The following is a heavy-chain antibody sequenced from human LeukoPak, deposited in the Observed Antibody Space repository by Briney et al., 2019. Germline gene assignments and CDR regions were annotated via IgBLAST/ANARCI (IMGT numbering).Heavy chain of an antibody. V-gene: IGHV5-51*01. Sequence: GESLKISCKGSGYSFTNYWIGWVRQMPGKGLEWMGVIYPGDSDTRYSPSFQGQVTISADKSISTAYLQWSSLKASDTAMYYCATSYSSNRYYYFDYWGQGTLVTVSS. J-gene: IGHJ4*02. CDR3: ATSYSSNRYYYFDY. D-gene: IGHD6-13*01. CDR2: IYPGDSDT. CDR1: GYSFTNYW.